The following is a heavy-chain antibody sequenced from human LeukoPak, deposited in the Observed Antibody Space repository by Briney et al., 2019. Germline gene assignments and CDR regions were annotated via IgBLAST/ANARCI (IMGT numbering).Heavy chain of an antibody. V-gene: IGHV4-31*03. CDR2: IYYSGST. J-gene: IGHJ3*02. D-gene: IGHD1-1*01. CDR3: ARQTRYNWNEGAFDI. CDR1: GGSISSGGYY. Sequence: SETLSLTCTVSGGSISSGGYYWSWIRQHPGKGLEWIGYIYYSGSTYYNPSLKSRVTISVDTSKNQFSLKLSSVTAADTAVYYCARQTRYNWNEGAFDIWGQGTMVTVSS.